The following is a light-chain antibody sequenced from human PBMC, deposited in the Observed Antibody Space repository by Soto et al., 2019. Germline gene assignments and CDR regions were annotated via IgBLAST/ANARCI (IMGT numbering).Light chain of an antibody. V-gene: IGLV2-18*02. Sequence: QSALTQPPSVSGSPGQSVAISCTGTSSDVGSYNRVSWYQQPPGTAPKVMVYEVSNRPSGVPDRFSGSKSGNTASLTISGLQAEDEADYYCSSYTSSSTYVFGTGTKVTVL. J-gene: IGLJ1*01. CDR3: SSYTSSSTYV. CDR2: EVS. CDR1: SSDVGSYNR.